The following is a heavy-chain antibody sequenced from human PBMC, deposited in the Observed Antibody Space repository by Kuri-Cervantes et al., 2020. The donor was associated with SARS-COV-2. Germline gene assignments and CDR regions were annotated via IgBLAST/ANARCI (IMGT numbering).Heavy chain of an antibody. D-gene: IGHD6-6*01. V-gene: IGHV1-46*01. J-gene: IGHJ5*02. CDR2: INPSGGST. Sequence: ASVKVSCKASGYTFTSYYMHWVRQAPGQGLEWMGIINPSGGSTSYAQKFQGRVTMTRDKSTSTVYMDLSSLTSEDTAVYYCARDLAYSSSSDPSDSWGQGTLVTVSS. CDR1: GYTFTSYY. CDR3: ARDLAYSSSSDPSDS.